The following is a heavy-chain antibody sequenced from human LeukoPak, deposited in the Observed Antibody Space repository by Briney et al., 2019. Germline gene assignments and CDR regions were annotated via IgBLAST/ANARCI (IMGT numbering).Heavy chain of an antibody. V-gene: IGHV1-69*04. J-gene: IGHJ6*03. Sequence: SVKVSCKASGGTFSSYAISWVRQAPGQGLEWMGKIIPILGIANYAQKFQGRVTITADKSTSTAYMELSSLRSEDTAVYYCARDGEVGGYYYMDVWGKGTTVTVSS. CDR2: IIPILGIA. CDR1: GGTFSSYA. CDR3: ARDGEVGGYYYMDV.